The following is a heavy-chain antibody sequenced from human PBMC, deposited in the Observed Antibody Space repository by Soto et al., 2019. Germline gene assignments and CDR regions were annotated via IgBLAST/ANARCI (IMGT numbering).Heavy chain of an antibody. J-gene: IGHJ4*02. Sequence: QVQLVESGGGVVQPGRSLRLSCAASGFIFRSYAMHWVRQAPGKGLEWVAVISKDGGNIYYTDSVKGRFTISRDNSRNTLYLDMNSLRSEDLAVYYCARDRDMGAAEHYFDYWGQGTLVTVSS. CDR2: ISKDGGNI. V-gene: IGHV3-30-3*01. D-gene: IGHD6-13*01. CDR1: GFIFRSYA. CDR3: ARDRDMGAAEHYFDY.